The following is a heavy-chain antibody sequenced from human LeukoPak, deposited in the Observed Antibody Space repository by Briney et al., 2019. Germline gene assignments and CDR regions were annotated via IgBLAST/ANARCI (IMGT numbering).Heavy chain of an antibody. CDR2: IYYGGST. Sequence: PSETLSLTCTVSGGSISSSSYYWGWIRQPPGKGLEWIGSIYYGGSTYYNPSLKSRVTISVDTSKNQFSLKLSSVTAADTAVYYCASPYYGSGSYIVDPWGQGTLVTVSS. J-gene: IGHJ5*02. V-gene: IGHV4-39*01. D-gene: IGHD3-10*01. CDR3: ASPYYGSGSYIVDP. CDR1: GGSISSSSYY.